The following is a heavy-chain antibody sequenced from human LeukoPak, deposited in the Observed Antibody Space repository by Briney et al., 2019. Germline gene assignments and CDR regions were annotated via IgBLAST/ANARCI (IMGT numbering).Heavy chain of an antibody. V-gene: IGHV4-59*01. CDR1: GGSISSYY. J-gene: IGHJ5*02. D-gene: IGHD2-2*01. Sequence: SETLSLTCTVSGGSISSYYWSWIRQPPGKGLEWIGYIYYSGSTNYNPSLKSRVTISVDTSKNQFSLKPSSVTAADTAVYYCAGTLGYCSSTSCYDNWFDPWGQGTLVTVSS. CDR2: IYYSGST. CDR3: AGTLGYCSSTSCYDNWFDP.